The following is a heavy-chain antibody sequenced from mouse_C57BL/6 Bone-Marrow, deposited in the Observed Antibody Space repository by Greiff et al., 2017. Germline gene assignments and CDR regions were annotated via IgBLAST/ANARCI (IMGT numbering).Heavy chain of an antibody. CDR2: IDPENGDT. CDR3: TFYDYGQGDY. J-gene: IGHJ4*01. Sequence: VQLQQSWAELVRPGASVKLSCTASGFNIKDDYMHWVKQRPEQGLEWIGWIDPENGDTEYASKFQGKATITADTSSNTAYLQLSSLTSEDTAVYYCTFYDYGQGDYWGQGTSVTVSS. V-gene: IGHV14-4*01. D-gene: IGHD2-4*01. CDR1: GFNIKDDY.